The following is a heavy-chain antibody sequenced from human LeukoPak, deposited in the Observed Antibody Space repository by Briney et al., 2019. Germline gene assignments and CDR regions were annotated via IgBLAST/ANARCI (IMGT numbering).Heavy chain of an antibody. CDR3: AGETIGAYGDYMDV. V-gene: IGHV4-59*12. CDR1: GGSISGYY. J-gene: IGHJ6*03. D-gene: IGHD4-17*01. Sequence: SETLSLTCTVSGGSISGYYWTWIRQSPGKGLEWIGYIHYSGSANYNPSLKSRLTISVDTSKNQFSLKLRSVTAADSAIYYCAGETIGAYGDYMDVWGEGTTVTVSS. CDR2: IHYSGSA.